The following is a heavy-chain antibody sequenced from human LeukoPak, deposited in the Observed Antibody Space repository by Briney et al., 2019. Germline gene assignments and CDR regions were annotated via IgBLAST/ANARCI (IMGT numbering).Heavy chain of an antibody. CDR3: ARGFTTSGPFDY. V-gene: IGHV4-34*01. Sequence: PSETLSLTCAVYGGSFSGYYWSWIRQPPGKGLEWIGEINHSGSTNYNPSLKSRVTISVEKSKNQFSLKLSSVTAADTAVYYCARGFTTSGPFDYCGQGTLVTVSS. J-gene: IGHJ4*02. CDR2: INHSGST. CDR1: GGSFSGYY. D-gene: IGHD3-3*01.